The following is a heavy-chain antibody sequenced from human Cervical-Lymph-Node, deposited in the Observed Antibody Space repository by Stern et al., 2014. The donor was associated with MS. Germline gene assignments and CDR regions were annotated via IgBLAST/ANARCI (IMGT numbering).Heavy chain of an antibody. J-gene: IGHJ4*02. CDR3: AKYYYDSSGYYYNY. CDR1: GFTFSSYS. D-gene: IGHD3-22*01. V-gene: IGHV3-21*01. Sequence: VQLVESGGGLVKPGGSLRLSWAASGFTFSSYSLNWVRQAPGKGLEWVSSISSSSSYIYYADSVKGRFTISRDNAKNSLYLQMNSLRAEDTAVYYCAKYYYDSSGYYYNYWGQGTLVTVSS. CDR2: ISSSSSYI.